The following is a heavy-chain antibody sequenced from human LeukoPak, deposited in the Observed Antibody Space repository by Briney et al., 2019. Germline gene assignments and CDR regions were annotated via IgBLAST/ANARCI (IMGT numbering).Heavy chain of an antibody. D-gene: IGHD6-6*01. Sequence: TGGSLRLSCAASGFTFSSYAMSWVRQAPGKGLEWVSAISGSGGSTYYADSVKGRFTISRDNSKNTLYLQMNSLRAEDTAVYYCAHSSSRSYYYMDVWGKGTTVTVS. J-gene: IGHJ6*03. V-gene: IGHV3-23*01. CDR1: GFTFSSYA. CDR2: ISGSGGST. CDR3: AHSSSRSYYYMDV.